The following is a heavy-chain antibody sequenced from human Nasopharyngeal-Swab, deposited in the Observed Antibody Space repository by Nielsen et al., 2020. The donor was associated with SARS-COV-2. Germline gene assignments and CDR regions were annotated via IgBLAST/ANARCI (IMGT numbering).Heavy chain of an antibody. D-gene: IGHD6-19*01. Sequence: GESLKISCAASGFTFSSYGMHWVRQAPGKGLEWVAVIWYDGSNKYYADSVKGRFTISRDNSKNTLYLQMNSLGAEDTAVYYCARGQWLGGDAFDIWGQGTMVTVSS. V-gene: IGHV3-33*01. CDR3: ARGQWLGGDAFDI. J-gene: IGHJ3*02. CDR1: GFTFSSYG. CDR2: IWYDGSNK.